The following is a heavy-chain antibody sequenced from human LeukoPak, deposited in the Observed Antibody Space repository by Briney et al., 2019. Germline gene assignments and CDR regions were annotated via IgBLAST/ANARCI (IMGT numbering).Heavy chain of an antibody. CDR3: ARGYSSSPLGDY. CDR2: ISSSSSYI. D-gene: IGHD6-6*01. Sequence: PGGSLRLSCAPSGFTFSSYSMNWVRQAPGKGLEWVSSISSSSSYIYYADSVKGRFTISRDNAKNSLYLQMNSLRAEDTAVYYCARGYSSSPLGDYWGQGTLVTVSS. CDR1: GFTFSSYS. V-gene: IGHV3-21*01. J-gene: IGHJ4*02.